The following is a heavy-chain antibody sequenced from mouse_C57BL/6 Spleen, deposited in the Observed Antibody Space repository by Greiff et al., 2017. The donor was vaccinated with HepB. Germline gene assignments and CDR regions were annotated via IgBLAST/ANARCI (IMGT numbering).Heavy chain of an antibody. CDR3: ARSEYYGRSPHWYFDV. CDR1: GYAFSSSW. CDR2: IYPGDGDT. J-gene: IGHJ1*03. D-gene: IGHD1-1*01. V-gene: IGHV1-82*01. Sequence: VKVVESGPELVKPGASVKISCKASGYAFSSSWMNWVKQRPGKGLEWIGRIYPGDGDTNYNGKFKGKATLTADKSSSTAYMQLSSLTSEDSAVYFCARSEYYGRSPHWYFDVWGTGTTVTVSS.